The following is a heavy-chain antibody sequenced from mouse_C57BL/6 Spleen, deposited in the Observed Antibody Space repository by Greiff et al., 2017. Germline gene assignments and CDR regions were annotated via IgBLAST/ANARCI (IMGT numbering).Heavy chain of an antibody. CDR1: GYAFSSYW. Sequence: VQLQQSGAELVKPGASVKISCKASGYAFSSYWMNWVKQRPGKGLEWIGQMYPGDGDTNYNGKFKGKATLTADKSSSTAYMQLSSLTSEDSAVYFCARWGYYGSSYDYYAMDYWGQGTSVTVSS. V-gene: IGHV1-80*01. D-gene: IGHD1-1*01. J-gene: IGHJ4*01. CDR3: ARWGYYGSSYDYYAMDY. CDR2: MYPGDGDT.